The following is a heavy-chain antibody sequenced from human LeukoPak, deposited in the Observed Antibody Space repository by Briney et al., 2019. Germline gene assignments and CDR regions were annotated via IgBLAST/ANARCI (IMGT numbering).Heavy chain of an antibody. CDR2: IYYSGST. CDR1: GGSISSSSYD. Sequence: SETLSLTCTVSGGSISSSSYDWGWIRQPPGKGLEWIGSIYYSGSTYYNPSLKSRVTISVDTSKTPFSLKLSSVTAADTAVYYCASPNYYDSSGFDYWGQGTLVTVSS. D-gene: IGHD3-22*01. J-gene: IGHJ4*02. CDR3: ASPNYYDSSGFDY. V-gene: IGHV4-39*01.